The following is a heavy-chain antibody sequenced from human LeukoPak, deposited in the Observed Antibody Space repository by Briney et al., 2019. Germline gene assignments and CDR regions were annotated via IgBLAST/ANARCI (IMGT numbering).Heavy chain of an antibody. V-gene: IGHV3-23*01. CDR1: GFNFNNYA. CDR3: TKLDY. CDR2: ISGTTGRT. Sequence: PGGSLRLSCEASGFNFNNYAMSWVRQAPGKGLEWVSGISGTTGRTYYAGSVMGRFTISRDNSKNTLYLQMNSLKTEDTAVYYCTKLDYWGQGTLVTVSS. J-gene: IGHJ4*02.